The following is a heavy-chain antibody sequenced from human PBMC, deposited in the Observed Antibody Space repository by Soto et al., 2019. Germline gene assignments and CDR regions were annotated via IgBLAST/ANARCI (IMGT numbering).Heavy chain of an antibody. CDR1: GYTFTNYG. V-gene: IGHV1-18*01. CDR2: INTYNGSA. D-gene: IGHD3-10*02. Sequence: ASVKVSCKASGYTFTNYGISWVRQAPGQVLECRVWINTYNGSANXXXKLQGRVXXTTDTSTSTAXMELRXLRSDDTAVYYCARGVCSGTYYNQYNWFDPXXQ. CDR3: ARGVCSGTYYNQYNWFDP. J-gene: IGHJ5*02.